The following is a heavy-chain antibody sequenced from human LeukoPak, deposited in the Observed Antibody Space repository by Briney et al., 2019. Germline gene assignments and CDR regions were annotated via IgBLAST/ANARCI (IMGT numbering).Heavy chain of an antibody. CDR1: GYTFTSYG. Sequence: GASVKVSCKASGYTFTSYGISWVRQAPGQGLEWMGWISAYNGNTNYAQKLQGRVTMTTDTSTSTAYMELRSLRSDDTAVYYCARDLDQVSSWYPNDYYYYYMDVWGKGTTVTISS. CDR2: ISAYNGNT. J-gene: IGHJ6*03. D-gene: IGHD6-13*01. CDR3: ARDLDQVSSWYPNDYYYYYMDV. V-gene: IGHV1-18*01.